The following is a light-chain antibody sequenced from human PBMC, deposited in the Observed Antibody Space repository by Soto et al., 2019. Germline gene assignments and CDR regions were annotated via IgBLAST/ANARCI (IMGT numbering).Light chain of an antibody. Sequence: DIQMTQSPSTLSASVGDRVTITCRASQSISSWLAWYQQKPGKATKLLIYDASSLESGVPSRFSGSGSGTEFTLSISSLQPDDFATYSCQQYNSYGWTFGQGTKVEIK. CDR3: QQYNSYGWT. CDR2: DAS. CDR1: QSISSW. J-gene: IGKJ1*01. V-gene: IGKV1-5*01.